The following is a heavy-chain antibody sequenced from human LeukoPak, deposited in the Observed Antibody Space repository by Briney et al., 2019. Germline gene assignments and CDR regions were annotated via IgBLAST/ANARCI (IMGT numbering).Heavy chain of an antibody. CDR3: ARGTEGGIDYYYMDV. D-gene: IGHD1-1*01. Sequence: ASVKVSCKTSGYTFTSYGINWVRQAPGQGLEWMGWISGSNGYTKYAQKIQGRVTLTTDEPTRTAYMELRSLRSDDTAVCYCARGTEGGIDYYYMDVWGKGTTVTVSS. V-gene: IGHV1-18*01. CDR2: ISGSNGYT. CDR1: GYTFTSYG. J-gene: IGHJ6*03.